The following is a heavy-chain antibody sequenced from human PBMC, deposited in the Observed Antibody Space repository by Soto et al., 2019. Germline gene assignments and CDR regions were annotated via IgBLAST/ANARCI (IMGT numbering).Heavy chain of an antibody. V-gene: IGHV1-69*12. CDR2: IIPIFGTA. CDR1: GGTFSSYA. Sequence: QVQLVQSGAEVKKPGSSVKVSCKASGGTFSSYAISWVRQAPGQGLEWMGGIIPIFGTANYAQKFQGRVTITAEESTSTAYMGLSSLRSEGTAVYYCARGPYYYGSGSYYAKDYYYYGMDVRGQGTTVTVSS. CDR3: ARGPYYYGSGSYYAKDYYYYGMDV. J-gene: IGHJ6*02. D-gene: IGHD3-10*01.